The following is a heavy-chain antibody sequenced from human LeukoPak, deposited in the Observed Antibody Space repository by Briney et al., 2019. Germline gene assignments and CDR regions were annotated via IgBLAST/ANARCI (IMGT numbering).Heavy chain of an antibody. Sequence: HPGGSLRLSCAASGFTFSSYGMSWVRQAPGKGLEWVSAISGSGGSTYYADSVKGRFTISRDNSKNTLYLQMNSLRAEDTAVYYCAKDGRRGRIAAPPDWGQGTLVTVSS. V-gene: IGHV3-23*01. D-gene: IGHD6-13*01. CDR1: GFTFSSYG. J-gene: IGHJ4*02. CDR3: AKDGRRGRIAAPPD. CDR2: ISGSGGST.